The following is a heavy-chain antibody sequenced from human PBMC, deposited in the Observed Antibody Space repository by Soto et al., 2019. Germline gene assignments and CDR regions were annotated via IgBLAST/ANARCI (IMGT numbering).Heavy chain of an antibody. Sequence: QVQLVQSGAEVKKPGASVKVSCKASGYTFTSYDINWVRQATGQGLEWMGWMNPNSGNTGYAQKFQGRVTMTRNTSISTAYMELSSLRSEDTAVYYCARSIKDIVVVPAAMANYYYYYYMDVWGKGTTVTVSS. CDR2: MNPNSGNT. CDR3: ARSIKDIVVVPAAMANYYYYYYMDV. V-gene: IGHV1-8*01. CDR1: GYTFTSYD. D-gene: IGHD2-2*01. J-gene: IGHJ6*03.